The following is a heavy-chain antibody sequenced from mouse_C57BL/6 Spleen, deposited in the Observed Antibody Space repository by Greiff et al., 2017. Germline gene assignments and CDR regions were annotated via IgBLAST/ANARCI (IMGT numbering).Heavy chain of an antibody. Sequence: QVQLQQSDAELVKPGASVKISCKVSGYTFTDHTIHWMKQRSEQGLEWIGYIYPRDGSTKYNEKFKGKATLTAAKSSSTAYMQLNSLTSEVSAVYFCERSCTRIGARAMHYWGKRTSVTVSS. D-gene: IGHD1-1*01. CDR1: GYTFTDHT. J-gene: IGHJ4*01. CDR3: ERSCTRIGARAMHY. CDR2: IYPRDGST. V-gene: IGHV1-78*01.